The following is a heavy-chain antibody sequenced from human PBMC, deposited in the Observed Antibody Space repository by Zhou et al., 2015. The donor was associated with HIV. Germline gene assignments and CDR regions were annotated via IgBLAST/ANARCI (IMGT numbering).Heavy chain of an antibody. CDR1: GGTFSGSD. Sequence: QVQLVQSGAEVKKPGSSVNVSCKATGGTFSGSDISWVRQAPGQGLEWMGSITPMFETGTYAEKFRARLTITVDKSTSAAYMELTSLTSEDAAIYFCARSSVNHDYAFDLWGQGTKVIVSS. CDR3: ARSSVNHDYAFDL. J-gene: IGHJ3*01. V-gene: IGHV1-69*06. CDR2: ITPMFETG. D-gene: IGHD3-22*01.